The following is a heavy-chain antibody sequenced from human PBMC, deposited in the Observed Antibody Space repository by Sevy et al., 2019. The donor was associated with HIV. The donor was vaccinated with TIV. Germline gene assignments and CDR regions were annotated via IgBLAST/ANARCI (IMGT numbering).Heavy chain of an antibody. CDR3: AKGGGGHYDPDEIGYYFYYYNMDV. Sequence: LSLTCAVSGFSFDSYGMTWVRQAPGKGLEWVSGISGSGTRTYYVDSVKGRFIISRDNSKNTLYLQMNSLRSEDTAIYYCAKGGGGHYDPDEIGYYFYYYNMDVWGKGTTVTVSS. V-gene: IGHV3-23*01. D-gene: IGHD3-22*01. CDR2: ISGSGTRT. J-gene: IGHJ6*03. CDR1: GFSFDSYG.